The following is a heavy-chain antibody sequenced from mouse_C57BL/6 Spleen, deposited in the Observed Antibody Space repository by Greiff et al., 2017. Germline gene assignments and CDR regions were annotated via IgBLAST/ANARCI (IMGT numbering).Heavy chain of an antibody. CDR1: GFTFSDYG. J-gene: IGHJ2*01. Sequence: DVKLVESGGGLVKPGGSLKLSCAASGFTFSDYGMHWVRQAPEKGLEWVAYISSGSSTIYYADTVKGRFTISRDNAKNTLFLQMTRLRSEDTAMYYCARRAYYYGTGYFDYWGQGTTLTVSS. V-gene: IGHV5-17*01. CDR2: ISSGSSTI. D-gene: IGHD1-1*01. CDR3: ARRAYYYGTGYFDY.